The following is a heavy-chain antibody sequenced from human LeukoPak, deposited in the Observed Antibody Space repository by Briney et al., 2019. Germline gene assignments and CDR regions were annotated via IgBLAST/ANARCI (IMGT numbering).Heavy chain of an antibody. V-gene: IGHV3-21*01. CDR2: IDFTSRYI. Sequence: PGGSLRLSCAASGFTFSNAWMNWVRQAPGKGLEWVSSIDFTSRYIYNADSVKGRFTTSRDNAKNSLDLQMNSLKVEDTAVYYCATPAAGPGAEYSLYWGQGTLVIVSS. CDR1: GFTFSNAW. J-gene: IGHJ1*01. D-gene: IGHD6-13*01. CDR3: ATPAAGPGAEYSLY.